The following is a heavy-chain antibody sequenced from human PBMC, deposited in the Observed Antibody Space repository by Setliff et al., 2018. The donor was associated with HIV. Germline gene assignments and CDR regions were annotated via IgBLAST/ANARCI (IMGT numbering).Heavy chain of an antibody. V-gene: IGHV4-4*07. J-gene: IGHJ2*01. CDR2: VYASAYS. CDR3: ARDWVTRSNYYGSGSHWYLDL. D-gene: IGHD3-10*01. CDR1: GDSIGDYY. Sequence: SETLSLTCTISGDSIGDYYWNWIRKPAGEGLEWIGRVYASAYSNYNLSLKSRVTMSVDTSQNQFSLKLRSVNAADTSVYFCARDWVTRSNYYGSGSHWYLDLWGRGIMVTVS.